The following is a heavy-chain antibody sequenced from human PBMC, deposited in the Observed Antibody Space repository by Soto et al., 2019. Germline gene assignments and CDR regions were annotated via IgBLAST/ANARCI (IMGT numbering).Heavy chain of an antibody. CDR3: GKDAHTKSY. Sequence: EVQLLESGGGSVQPGGCLRLSCAASGFTFSTYAMSWVRQAPGKGLEWVSGISGSGGSTYYADSVKGRLTISRDNSKNTLYLQMNSLRVEDTAVYYCGKDAHTKSYWGQGTLVIVSS. CDR2: ISGSGGST. CDR1: GFTFSTYA. J-gene: IGHJ4*02. V-gene: IGHV3-23*01.